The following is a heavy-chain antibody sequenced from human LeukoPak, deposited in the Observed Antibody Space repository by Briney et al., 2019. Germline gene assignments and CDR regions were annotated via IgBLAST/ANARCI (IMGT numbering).Heavy chain of an antibody. CDR3: ARHSPYSSSWYGNYYGMDV. V-gene: IGHV4-59*08. D-gene: IGHD6-13*01. CDR2: IYYSGTT. CDR1: GGSISSYY. Sequence: PSETLSLTCTVSGGSISSYYWSWIRQPPGKGLEWIGYIYYSGTTNYNPSLKSRVTISVDTSKNQFSLKLSSVTAADTAVYYCARHSPYSSSWYGNYYGMDVWGQGTTVTVSS. J-gene: IGHJ6*02.